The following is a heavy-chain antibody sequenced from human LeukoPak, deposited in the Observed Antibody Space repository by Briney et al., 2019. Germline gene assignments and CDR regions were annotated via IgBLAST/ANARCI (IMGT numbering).Heavy chain of an antibody. CDR1: GYTLTSYG. CDR2: ISAYNGNT. J-gene: IGHJ4*02. V-gene: IGHV1-18*01. D-gene: IGHD3-22*01. Sequence: AASVKVSCKASGYTLTSYGISWVRQAPGQGLEWMGWISAYNGNTNYAQKLQGRVTMTTDTSTSTAYMELRSLRSDDTAVYYCARAPPEWDSSGYYDYWGQGTLVTVSS. CDR3: ARAPPEWDSSGYYDY.